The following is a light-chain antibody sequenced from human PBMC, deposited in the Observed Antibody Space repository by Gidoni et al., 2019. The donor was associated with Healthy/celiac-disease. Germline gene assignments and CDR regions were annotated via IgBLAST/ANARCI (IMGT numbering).Light chain of an antibody. V-gene: IGKV1-13*02. J-gene: IGKJ4*01. Sequence: AIQLTQSPSSLSASVGDRVTITCRASQGISSALAWYQQKQGKAPKLLIYDASSLESGVPSRFSGSGSGTDFTLTISSLQPEDFATYYCQQFNSYLPLTFGGXTKVEIK. CDR1: QGISSA. CDR2: DAS. CDR3: QQFNSYLPLT.